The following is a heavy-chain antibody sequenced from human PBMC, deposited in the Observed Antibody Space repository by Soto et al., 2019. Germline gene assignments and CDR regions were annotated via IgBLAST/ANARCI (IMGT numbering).Heavy chain of an antibody. D-gene: IGHD3-3*01. V-gene: IGHV4-31*03. CDR1: GGSISSDNYY. J-gene: IGHJ5*02. CDR3: ARWWSGSRQGFDP. Sequence: QVQLQESGTGLVKPSQTLSLTCTVSGGSISSDNYYWSWIRQHPGKGLEWIGYIYYSGSTYDNPSLKSRVTISVDTSKNQFSLKLSSVSAADTAVYYCARWWSGSRQGFDPWGQGTLVTVSS. CDR2: IYYSGST.